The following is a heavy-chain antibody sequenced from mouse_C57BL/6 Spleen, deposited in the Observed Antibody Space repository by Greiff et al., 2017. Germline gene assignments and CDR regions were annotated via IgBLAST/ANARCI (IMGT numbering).Heavy chain of an antibody. Sequence: QVQLQQPGAELVKPGASVKLSCKASGYTFTSYWMHWVKQRPGQGLEWIGRIYPNSGSTNYNEKFKSKATLTVDKSSSTAYMQLSSLTSEDSAVYYCASPLRRGYYFDDWGQGTTLTVSS. D-gene: IGHD1-1*01. CDR1: GYTFTSYW. CDR2: IYPNSGST. CDR3: ASPLRRGYYFDD. V-gene: IGHV1-64*01. J-gene: IGHJ2*01.